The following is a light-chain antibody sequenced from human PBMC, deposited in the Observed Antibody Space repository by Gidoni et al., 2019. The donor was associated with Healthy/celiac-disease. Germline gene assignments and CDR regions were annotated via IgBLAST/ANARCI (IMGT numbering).Light chain of an antibody. CDR1: TGAVTSGHY. J-gene: IGLJ3*02. CDR2: DTR. V-gene: IGLV7-46*01. Sequence: QAVVTQEPSLTVSPGGPVTLTCGSSTGAVTSGHYPSWFQQKPGQAPRTLIYDTRNKHSWTPARFSGSLLGGKAALTLSGAQPEDEAEYYCLLSYSGAWVFGGGTKLTVL. CDR3: LLSYSGAWV.